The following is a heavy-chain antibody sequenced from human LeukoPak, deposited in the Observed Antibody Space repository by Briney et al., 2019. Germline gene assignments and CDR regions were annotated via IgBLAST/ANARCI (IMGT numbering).Heavy chain of an antibody. D-gene: IGHD2-2*01. V-gene: IGHV3-23*01. CDR2: ISGSGGST. CDR3: AKWGYCSSTSCYPYFDY. Sequence: PGGSLRLSCAASGFTFSSYAMSWVRQAPGKGLEWVSAISGSGGSTYYADSVKGRFTISRDNSKNTLYLQMNSLRAEDTAVYYCAKWGYCSSTSCYPYFDYWGQGTLVTVSS. CDR1: GFTFSSYA. J-gene: IGHJ4*02.